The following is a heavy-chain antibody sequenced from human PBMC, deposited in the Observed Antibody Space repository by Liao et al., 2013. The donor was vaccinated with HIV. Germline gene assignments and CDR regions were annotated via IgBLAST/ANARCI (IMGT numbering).Heavy chain of an antibody. CDR3: ARVVDFNWFDP. Sequence: QVQLQQWGAGLLKPSQTLSLTCTVSGGSISSYYWSWIRQPPGKGLEWIGYIYYSGSTNYNPSLKSRVTISVDTSKNQFSLKLSSVTAADTAVYYCARVVDFNWFDPWGQGTLVTVSS. J-gene: IGHJ5*02. V-gene: IGHV4-59*01. D-gene: IGHD2-21*01. CDR1: GGSISSYY. CDR2: IYYSGST.